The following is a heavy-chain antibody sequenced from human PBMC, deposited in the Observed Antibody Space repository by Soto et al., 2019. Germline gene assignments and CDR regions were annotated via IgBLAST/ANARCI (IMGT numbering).Heavy chain of an antibody. J-gene: IGHJ3*02. Sequence: GASVKVSCKVSGYTLTELSMHWVRQAPGKGLEWMGGFDPEDGETIYAQKFQGRVTMTEDTPTDTAYMELSSLRSEDTAVYYCATGVRYFDWSHAFDIWGQGTMVTVSS. CDR3: ATGVRYFDWSHAFDI. D-gene: IGHD3-9*01. V-gene: IGHV1-24*01. CDR1: GYTLTELS. CDR2: FDPEDGET.